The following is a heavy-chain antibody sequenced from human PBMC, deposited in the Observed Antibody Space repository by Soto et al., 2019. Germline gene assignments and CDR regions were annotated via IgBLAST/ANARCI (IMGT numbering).Heavy chain of an antibody. J-gene: IGHJ4*02. CDR1: GYTFPGNY. Sequence: QVQLVQSGAEVKKPGASVKVSCKASGYTFPGNYVHWVRQAPGHGLEWMALINPTTGGTNYAQKFQGRVTMTWDTSISTAYMELSRLRSDDTAIYYCARGYCSSSGCSHYFDYWGQGTLVTVSS. V-gene: IGHV1-2*02. D-gene: IGHD2-2*01. CDR3: ARGYCSSSGCSHYFDY. CDR2: INPTTGGT.